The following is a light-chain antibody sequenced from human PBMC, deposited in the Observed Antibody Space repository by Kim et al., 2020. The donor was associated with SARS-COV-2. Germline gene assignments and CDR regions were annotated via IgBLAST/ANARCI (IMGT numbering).Light chain of an antibody. CDR2: AAS. V-gene: IGKV3-20*01. CDR1: QSFSSSY. Sequence: SSGERATLSCRASQSFSSSYLAWYQQKPGQDPRLLIYAASSRATGIPDRFSGSGAGTDFTLTISRLEPEDFALYYCQQYGSSPLTFGGGTKVDIK. J-gene: IGKJ4*01. CDR3: QQYGSSPLT.